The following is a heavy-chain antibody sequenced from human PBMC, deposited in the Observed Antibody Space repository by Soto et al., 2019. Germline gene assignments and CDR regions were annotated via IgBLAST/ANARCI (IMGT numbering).Heavy chain of an antibody. D-gene: IGHD3-22*01. CDR1: RFTFRSHG. CDR3: AIDLGEARYESNPLTYYFDY. Sequence: QVQVAESGGGVVQPGRSLRLSCAASRFTFRSHGMHWVRQAPGKGLEWVAAISYDGSNEYYADSVKGRFTISRDNSKNTADLHMNSLRGEDTAVYYCAIDLGEARYESNPLTYYFDYWGQGTLVIVSS. V-gene: IGHV3-30*03. CDR2: ISYDGSNE. J-gene: IGHJ4*02.